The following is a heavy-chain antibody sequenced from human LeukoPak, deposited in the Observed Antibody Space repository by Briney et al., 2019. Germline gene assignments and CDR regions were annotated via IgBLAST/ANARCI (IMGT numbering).Heavy chain of an antibody. CDR3: ARDKAVGATGYFQH. Sequence: GASVKVSCKASGYTFTSYAMNWVRQAPGQGLEWMGGIIPIFGTANYAQKFQGRVTITADESTSTAYMELSSLRSEDTAVYYCARDKAVGATGYFQHWGQGTLVTVSS. J-gene: IGHJ1*01. V-gene: IGHV1-69*13. CDR1: GYTFTSYA. CDR2: IIPIFGTA. D-gene: IGHD1-26*01.